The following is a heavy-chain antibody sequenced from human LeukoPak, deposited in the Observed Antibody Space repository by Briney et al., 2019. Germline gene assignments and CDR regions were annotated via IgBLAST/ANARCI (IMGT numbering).Heavy chain of an antibody. D-gene: IGHD5-18*01. CDR3: ARDKWIQLWLADYYMDV. V-gene: IGHV1-18*01. CDR2: ISAYNGNT. Sequence: GASVKVSCKASGYTFTSYGISWVRQAPRQGLEWMGWISAYNGNTNYAQKLQGRVTMTTDTSTSTAYMELRSLRSDDTAVYYCARDKWIQLWLADYYMDVWGKGTTVTVSS. CDR1: GYTFTSYG. J-gene: IGHJ6*03.